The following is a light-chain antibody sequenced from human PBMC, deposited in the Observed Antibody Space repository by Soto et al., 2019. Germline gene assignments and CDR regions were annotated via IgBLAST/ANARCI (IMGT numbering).Light chain of an antibody. CDR2: EDN. CDR1: SGSIASNY. Sequence: NFMLTQPHSVSESPGKTVIISCTRSSGSIASNYVKWDQQRPGSSPTTVIYEDNQRPSGVPDRFSGSIDSSSNSASLTISGLETEDEVDYFCQSYDATNQVFGGGTKLTVL. CDR3: QSYDATNQV. V-gene: IGLV6-57*01. J-gene: IGLJ3*02.